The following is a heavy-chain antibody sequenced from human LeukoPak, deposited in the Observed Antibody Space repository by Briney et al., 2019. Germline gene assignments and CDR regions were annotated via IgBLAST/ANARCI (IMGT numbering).Heavy chain of an antibody. Sequence: GGSLRLSCAASGFTLSSYSMNWVRQAPGKGLECVSYISTTSRTLHYADSVKGRFTISRDNAKNSLYLQMNSLRAEDTAVCYCAIAGHADSFDYWGQGGLVTVSS. D-gene: IGHD2-21*01. V-gene: IGHV3-48*01. CDR3: AIAGHADSFDY. J-gene: IGHJ4*02. CDR1: GFTLSSYS. CDR2: ISTTSRTL.